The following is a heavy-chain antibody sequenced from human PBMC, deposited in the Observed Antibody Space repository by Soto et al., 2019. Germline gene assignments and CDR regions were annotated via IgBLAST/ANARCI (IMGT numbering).Heavy chain of an antibody. CDR1: GFTLSGYA. J-gene: IGHJ6*03. V-gene: IGHV3-64*01. CDR2: ISSNGVGT. Sequence: EVQLAESGGGLAQPGGSLRLSCAASGFTLSGYAMDWVRQAPGKGLEYVSGISSNGVGTYYATSVQGRFTITRDNSNNTVYLQMGSLRPEDSAVYYCARRARPDFYYMDVWGKGTTVTVSS. D-gene: IGHD6-6*01. CDR3: ARRARPDFYYMDV.